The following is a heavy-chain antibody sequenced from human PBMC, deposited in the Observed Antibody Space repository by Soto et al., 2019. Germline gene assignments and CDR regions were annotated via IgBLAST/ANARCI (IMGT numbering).Heavy chain of an antibody. CDR3: ARGYYGSNDYFDD. CDR1: GGSISSYY. D-gene: IGHD3-10*01. J-gene: IGHJ4*02. CDR2: IYYSGST. V-gene: IGHV4-59*01. Sequence: PSETLSLTCTVSGGSISSYYWSWIRQPPGKGLEWIGYIYYSGSTNYNPSLKSRVTISVDTSKNQFSLKLSSVTAADTALYYCARGYYGSNDYFDDWGQGTLVIVSS.